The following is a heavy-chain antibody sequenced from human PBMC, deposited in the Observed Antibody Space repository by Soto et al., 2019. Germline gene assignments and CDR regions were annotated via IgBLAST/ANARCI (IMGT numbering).Heavy chain of an antibody. V-gene: IGHV2-5*02. J-gene: IGHJ4*02. CDR2: IYWDDDK. Sequence: QITLKESGPTLVKPTQTLTLTCSFSGFSLSTSGAGVGWIRQPPGKALEWLALIYWDDDKRYNPSLESRLTITKDTSKNQVVLTMTNRDPVDTAPYYCAHRAGVGFGELLSRPFDYWGQGTLGTVSS. D-gene: IGHD3-10*01. CDR3: AHRAGVGFGELLSRPFDY. CDR1: GFSLSTSGAG.